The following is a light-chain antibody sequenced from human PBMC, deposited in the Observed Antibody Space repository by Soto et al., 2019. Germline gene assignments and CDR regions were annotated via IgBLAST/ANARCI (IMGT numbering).Light chain of an antibody. CDR3: QQYYTSPLT. CDR1: QDVRSY. CDR2: GAS. J-gene: IGKJ3*01. Sequence: AIRMTQSPSSFSASTGDRVTITCRASQDVRSYLAWYQQKPGKAPKLLLYGASTLQSGVTSRFTGSGSGTDFTLTINSLQSEDFATYYCQQYYTSPLTFGPGTRVDIK. V-gene: IGKV1-8*01.